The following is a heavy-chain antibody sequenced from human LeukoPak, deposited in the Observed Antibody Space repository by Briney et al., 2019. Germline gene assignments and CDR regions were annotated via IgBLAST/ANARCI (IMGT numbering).Heavy chain of an antibody. CDR2: ISGSGGST. D-gene: IGHD3-10*01. CDR1: GFTFSSYA. Sequence: GSLRLSCAASGFTFSSYAMSWVRQAPGKGLEWVSAISGSGGSTYYADSVKGRFTISRDNSKNTLYLKMNSLRAEDTAVYYCAKDPGYYGSGSFDYWGQGTLVTVSS. CDR3: AKDPGYYGSGSFDY. J-gene: IGHJ4*02. V-gene: IGHV3-23*01.